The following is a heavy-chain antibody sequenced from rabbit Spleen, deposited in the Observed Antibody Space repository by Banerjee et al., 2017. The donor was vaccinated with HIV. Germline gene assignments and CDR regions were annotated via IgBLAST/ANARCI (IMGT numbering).Heavy chain of an antibody. V-gene: IGHV1S40*01. D-gene: IGHD4-1*01. Sequence: QELVESGGALVQPGESLTLTCTASGVSFSGDSYMCWVRQAPGKGLEWIACIDAGSSGFTYFASWAKGRFTISKTSSTTVTLQMTSLTAADTATYFCARDLAGVVGWNFNLWGPGTLVTVS. CDR3: ARDLAGVVGWNFNL. CDR2: IDAGSSGFT. CDR1: GVSFSGDSY. J-gene: IGHJ4*01.